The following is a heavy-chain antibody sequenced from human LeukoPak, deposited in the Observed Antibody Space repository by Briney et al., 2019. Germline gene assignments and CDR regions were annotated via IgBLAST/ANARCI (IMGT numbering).Heavy chain of an antibody. D-gene: IGHD3-10*01. CDR2: IIPIFGTA. CDR1: GGTFSSYA. V-gene: IGHV1-69*01. Sequence: SVKVSCKASGGTFSSYAISWVRQAPGQGLEWMGGIIPIFGTANYAQKFQGRVTITADESTSTAYMELSSLRSEDTAVYYRARESITMVRAANWFDPWGQGTLVTVSS. CDR3: ARESITMVRAANWFDP. J-gene: IGHJ5*02.